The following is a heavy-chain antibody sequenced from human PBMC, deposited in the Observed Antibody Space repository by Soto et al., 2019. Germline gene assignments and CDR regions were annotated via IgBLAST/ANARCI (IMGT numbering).Heavy chain of an antibody. CDR1: GGSISSGNFS. CDR3: ARLYYYDSSGYYPTLPFDP. V-gene: IGHV4-30-2*01. CDR2: IFHTGST. J-gene: IGHJ5*02. Sequence: SETLSLTCTVSGGSISSGNFSWTWIRQPPGKGLEWIAYIFHTGSTFYNSSLKPRVSISVDRSKNQFSLKLSSVTAADTAVYYCARLYYYDSSGYYPTLPFDPWGQGTLVTVS. D-gene: IGHD3-22*01.